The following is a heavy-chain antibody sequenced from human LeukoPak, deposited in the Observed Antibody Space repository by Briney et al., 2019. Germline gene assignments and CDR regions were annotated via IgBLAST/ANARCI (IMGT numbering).Heavy chain of an antibody. CDR1: GFTFSSYA. D-gene: IGHD3-16*02. Sequence: GGSLRLSCAASGFTFSSYAMHWVRQAPGKGLEWVAVISYDGSNKYYADSVKGRFTISRDNSKNTLYLQMNSLRAEDTAVYYCARDRVWGSYPAFDCWGQGTLVTVSS. V-gene: IGHV3-30*04. CDR2: ISYDGSNK. J-gene: IGHJ4*02. CDR3: ARDRVWGSYPAFDC.